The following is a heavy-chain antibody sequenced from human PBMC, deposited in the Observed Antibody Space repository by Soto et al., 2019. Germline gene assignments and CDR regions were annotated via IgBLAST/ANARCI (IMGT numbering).Heavy chain of an antibody. CDR3: ACVSSGWYHY. V-gene: IGHV1-8*01. CDR1: GYTFTSYD. J-gene: IGHJ4*02. Sequence: QVQLVQSGAEVKKPGASVKVSCKASGYTFTSYDINWVRQATGQGLEWMGRMNPNSGNTGYAQKIQGRVTMTRNTSVCTAYMTLSSLRSEDAAVYYCACVSSGWYHYWGQGTLVTVSS. CDR2: MNPNSGNT. D-gene: IGHD6-19*01.